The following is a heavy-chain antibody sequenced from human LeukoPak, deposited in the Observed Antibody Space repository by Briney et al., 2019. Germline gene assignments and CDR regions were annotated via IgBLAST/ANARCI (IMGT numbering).Heavy chain of an antibody. V-gene: IGHV6-1*01. Sequence: SQTLSLTCAISGDSVSSNTAGWNWVRQSPSRGLEWLGRTYYRSKWLYDYAVSVKGRITISPDTSKNQFSLQLKSVTPEDTAVYYCTRQHGYFDFWGQGTLVTVSS. CDR2: TYYRSKWLY. J-gene: IGHJ4*02. CDR1: GDSVSSNTAG. CDR3: TRQHGYFDF.